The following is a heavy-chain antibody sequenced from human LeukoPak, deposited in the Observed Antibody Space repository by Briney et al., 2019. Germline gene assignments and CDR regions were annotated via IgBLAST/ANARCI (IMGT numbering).Heavy chain of an antibody. D-gene: IGHD3-9*01. Sequence: ASVKVSCKTSGYRFTNNYMHWVRQAPGQGLEWIGIINPSGGNINYAQKFQGRVTMTRDTSTSTVYMELSSLRSEDTAVYFCARDQGLTGYFDYWGQGTLVTVSS. CDR1: GYRFTNNY. V-gene: IGHV1-46*01. J-gene: IGHJ4*02. CDR3: ARDQGLTGYFDY. CDR2: INPSGGNI.